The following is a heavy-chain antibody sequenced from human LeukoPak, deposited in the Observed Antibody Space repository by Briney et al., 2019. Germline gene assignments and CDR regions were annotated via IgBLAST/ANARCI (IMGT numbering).Heavy chain of an antibody. J-gene: IGHJ3*02. CDR3: ARPYSSSWLDAFDI. Sequence: GGSLRLSCAASGFTFDDYAMHWVRQAPGKGLEWVSGISWNSGSIGYADSVKGRFTISRDNAKNSLYLQMNSLRAEDTAVYYCARPYSSSWLDAFDIWGQGTMVTVSS. CDR2: ISWNSGSI. V-gene: IGHV3-9*01. D-gene: IGHD6-13*01. CDR1: GFTFDDYA.